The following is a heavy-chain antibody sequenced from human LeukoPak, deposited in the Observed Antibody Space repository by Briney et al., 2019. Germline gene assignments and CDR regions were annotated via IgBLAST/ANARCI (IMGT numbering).Heavy chain of an antibody. V-gene: IGHV3-30*03. CDR2: ISFDGSNK. CDR1: GFTFSSYG. J-gene: IGHJ4*02. Sequence: GRSLRLSCAASGFTFSSYGMHWVRQAPGKGLEWVALISFDGSNKYYADSVKGRFTISRDNAKNSLYLQMNSLRAEDTAVYYCARLYSSSGGYWGQGTLVTVSS. CDR3: ARLYSSSGGY. D-gene: IGHD6-13*01.